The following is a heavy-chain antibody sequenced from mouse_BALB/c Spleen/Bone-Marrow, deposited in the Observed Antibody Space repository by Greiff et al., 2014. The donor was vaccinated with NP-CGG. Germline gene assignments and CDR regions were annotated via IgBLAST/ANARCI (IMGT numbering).Heavy chain of an antibody. V-gene: IGHV5-12-2*01. Sequence: EVKLVESGGGLVQPGGSLKLSCAASGFTFSSYTMSWVRQTPEKRLEWVAYISNGGGSTYYPDTVKGRFTISRDNAKNTLYLQXXXXXXEDTAMYYCARHVGNPYAMDYWGQGTSVTVSS. CDR3: ARHVGNPYAMDY. D-gene: IGHD3-1*01. J-gene: IGHJ4*01. CDR1: GFTFSSYT. CDR2: ISNGGGST.